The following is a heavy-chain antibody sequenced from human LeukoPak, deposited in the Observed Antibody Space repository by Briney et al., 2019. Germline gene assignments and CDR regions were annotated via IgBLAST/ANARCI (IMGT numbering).Heavy chain of an antibody. CDR2: ISGSGGST. CDR3: AKNLNPCGFDY. CDR1: GFTFSSYA. J-gene: IGHJ4*02. D-gene: IGHD2-21*01. Sequence: GGSLRLTCAASGFTFSSYAMSWVRQAPGKGLEWVSAISGSGGSTYYADSVKGRFTISTDHSKKTLDLQMNSLRTEGTTRNYCAKNLNPCGFDYWGQGTLGTV. V-gene: IGHV3-23*01.